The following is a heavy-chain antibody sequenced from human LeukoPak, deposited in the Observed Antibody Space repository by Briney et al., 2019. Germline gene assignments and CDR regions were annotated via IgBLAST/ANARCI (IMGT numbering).Heavy chain of an antibody. J-gene: IGHJ4*02. CDR3: ARAYYYGSGRYGLDY. D-gene: IGHD3-10*01. Sequence: SETLSLTCTASGVSISSYSWSWIRQPPGKGLEWIGYIYSSGSTNYNPSLKSRLTISADASKNNFSLKLTSVTAADTAVYYCARAYYYGSGRYGLDYWGQGTLVTVSS. CDR2: IYSSGST. CDR1: GVSISSYS. V-gene: IGHV4-59*01.